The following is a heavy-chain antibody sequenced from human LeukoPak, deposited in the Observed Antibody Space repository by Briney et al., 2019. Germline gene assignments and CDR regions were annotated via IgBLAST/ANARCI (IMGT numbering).Heavy chain of an antibody. CDR2: ISGSGGST. CDR3: ARVTSNDYGDYIYSLDYYYGMDV. D-gene: IGHD4-17*01. Sequence: GSLRLSCAASGLTFSSYAMSWVRQAPGKGLEWVSAISGSGGSTYYADSVKGRFTISRDNAKNSLYLQMNSLRAEDTAVYYCARVTSNDYGDYIYSLDYYYGMDVWGQGTTVTVSS. J-gene: IGHJ6*02. V-gene: IGHV3-23*01. CDR1: GLTFSSYA.